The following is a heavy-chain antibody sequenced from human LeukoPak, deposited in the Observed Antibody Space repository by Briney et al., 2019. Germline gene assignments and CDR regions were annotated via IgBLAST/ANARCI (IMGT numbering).Heavy chain of an antibody. Sequence: GGSLRLSCAASGFIFDDYAMHWVRQAPGKGLEWVSGISWNSGSIDYADSVKGRFTISRDNAKNSLYLQMNSLRAEDTAFYYCAKDHYYGSSGAFDPWGQRTLVTVSS. CDR1: GFIFDDYA. J-gene: IGHJ5*02. CDR2: ISWNSGSI. CDR3: AKDHYYGSSGAFDP. D-gene: IGHD3-22*01. V-gene: IGHV3-9*01.